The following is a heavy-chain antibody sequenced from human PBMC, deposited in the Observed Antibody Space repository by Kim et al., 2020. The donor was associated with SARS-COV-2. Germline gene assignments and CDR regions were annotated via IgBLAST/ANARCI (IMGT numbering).Heavy chain of an antibody. CDR2: IKSKTDGGTT. Sequence: GGSLRLSCAASGFTFSNAWMSWVRQAPGKGLEWVGRIKSKTDGGTTDYAAPVKGRFTISRDDSKNMLYLQMNSLKTEDTAVYYCTTLVRYFDWLAVKYYYYVMDVWGQGTTVTVSS. CDR1: GFTFSNAW. J-gene: IGHJ6*02. CDR3: TTLVRYFDWLAVKYYYYVMDV. V-gene: IGHV3-15*01. D-gene: IGHD3-9*01.